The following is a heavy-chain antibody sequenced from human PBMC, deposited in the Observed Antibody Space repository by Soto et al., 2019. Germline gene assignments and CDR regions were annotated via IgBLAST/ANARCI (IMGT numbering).Heavy chain of an antibody. CDR2: ISSTGSNI. CDR3: ARDSCRNTSCAANY. CDR1: EFTFSTYS. J-gene: IGHJ4*02. D-gene: IGHD2-2*01. Sequence: LRLSCAASEFTFSTYSMNWVRQAPGKGLEWISYISSTGSNIYYADSVKGRFTISRDNARNSLYLQMNSLRDEDTAVYYCARDSCRNTSCAANYWGQGTLVTVSS. V-gene: IGHV3-48*02.